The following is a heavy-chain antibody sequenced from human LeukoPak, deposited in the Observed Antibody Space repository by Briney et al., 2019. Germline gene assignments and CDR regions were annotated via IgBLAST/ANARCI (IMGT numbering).Heavy chain of an antibody. D-gene: IGHD6-19*01. CDR1: GGTFSSYA. CDR2: INPNSGGT. CDR3: ARIAVAGRDP. J-gene: IGHJ5*02. Sequence: ASVKVSCKASGGTFSSYAISWVRQAPGQGLEWMGWINPNSGGTNYAQKFQGRVTMTRDTSISTAYMELSRLRSDDTAVYYCARIAVAGRDPWGQGTLVTVSS. V-gene: IGHV1-2*02.